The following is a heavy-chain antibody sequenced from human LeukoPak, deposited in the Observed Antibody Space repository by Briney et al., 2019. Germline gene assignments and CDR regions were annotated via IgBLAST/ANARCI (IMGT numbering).Heavy chain of an antibody. CDR2: IWYDGTNK. CDR3: AGDERSRYLDL. J-gene: IGHJ4*02. V-gene: IGHV3-33*01. D-gene: IGHD2-2*01. CDR1: GFTFKNYG. Sequence: GGSLRLSCAASGFTFKNYGMHWVRQAPGKGLEWVAVIWYDGTNKYYAESVKGRFTISRDNSKSTLYLQMDSLRDEDTAVYYCAGDERSRYLDLWGQGTLVIVSS.